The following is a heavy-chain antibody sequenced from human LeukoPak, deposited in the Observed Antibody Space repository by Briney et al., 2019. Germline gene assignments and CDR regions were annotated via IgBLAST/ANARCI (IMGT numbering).Heavy chain of an antibody. J-gene: IGHJ3*02. CDR1: GFPFSNYA. CDR3: AKDRAPAAGDDAFDI. CDR2: LSGSGIST. V-gene: IGHV3-23*01. Sequence: GGTLRLSCAASGFPFSNYALTWVRQGPGKGLEWVSGLSGSGISTYYADSVKGRFTISRDNSKNTLYLQMNSLRAEDTAVYYCAKDRAPAAGDDAFDIWGQGTMVTASS. D-gene: IGHD2-2*01.